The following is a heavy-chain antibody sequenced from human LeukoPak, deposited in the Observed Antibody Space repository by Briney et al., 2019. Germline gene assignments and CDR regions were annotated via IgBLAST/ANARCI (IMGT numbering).Heavy chain of an antibody. Sequence: GGSLRLSCAASGFNYSSYTMNWVRQAPGMGLEWLSYISASRGITYYADPVKGRFTISRDNAKNSLYLQMNSLRAEDTAVYYCASDPPKYDFWSGGDYWGQGTLVTVSS. V-gene: IGHV3-48*01. D-gene: IGHD3-3*01. J-gene: IGHJ4*02. CDR1: GFNYSSYT. CDR3: ASDPPKYDFWSGGDY. CDR2: ISASRGIT.